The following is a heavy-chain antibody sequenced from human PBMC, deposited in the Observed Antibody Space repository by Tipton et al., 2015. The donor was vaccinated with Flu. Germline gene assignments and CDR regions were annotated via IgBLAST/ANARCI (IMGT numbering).Heavy chain of an antibody. Sequence: QSGAEVKKPGASVKVSCKASGYTFTGYYMHWVRQAPGQGLEWMGWINPNSGGTNYAQKFQGRVTMTRDTSISTAYMELSRLRSDDTAVYYCATYCSSTSCYIPDYFQHWGQGTLVTVSS. CDR3: ATYCSSTSCYIPDYFQH. J-gene: IGHJ1*01. D-gene: IGHD2-2*02. V-gene: IGHV1-2*02. CDR1: GYTFTGYY. CDR2: INPNSGGT.